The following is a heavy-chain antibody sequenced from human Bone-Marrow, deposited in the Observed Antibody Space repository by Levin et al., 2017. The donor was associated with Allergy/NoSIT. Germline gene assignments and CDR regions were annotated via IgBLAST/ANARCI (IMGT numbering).Heavy chain of an antibody. V-gene: IGHV3-7*01. CDR1: GFTFSRYY. CDR2: IKQHGRET. J-gene: IGHJ3*02. CDR3: AREAVVAAVKGGEAREEDDAFDI. D-gene: IGHD2-15*01. Sequence: GGSLRLSCAASGFTFSRYYMSWVRQAPGKGLEWVANIKQHGRETFYVDSVKGRFTISRDNAKNSLYLQMNSLRTDDTAVYYCAREAVVAAVKGGEAREEDDAFDIWGQGTMVTVSS.